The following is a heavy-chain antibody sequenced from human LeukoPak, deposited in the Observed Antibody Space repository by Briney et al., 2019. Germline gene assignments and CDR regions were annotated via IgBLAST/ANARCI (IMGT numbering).Heavy chain of an antibody. J-gene: IGHJ4*02. V-gene: IGHV3-33*01. CDR3: ARDTNFGGNSLSAY. Sequence: GGSLRLSCAASGFTFSSYGMHWVRQAPGKGLEWVAVIWYDGNNKYYADSVKGRFTLSRDNSKNTLYQQMNSLRAEDTAVYYCARDTNFGGNSLSAYWGQGTLVTVSS. D-gene: IGHD4-23*01. CDR2: IWYDGNNK. CDR1: GFTFSSYG.